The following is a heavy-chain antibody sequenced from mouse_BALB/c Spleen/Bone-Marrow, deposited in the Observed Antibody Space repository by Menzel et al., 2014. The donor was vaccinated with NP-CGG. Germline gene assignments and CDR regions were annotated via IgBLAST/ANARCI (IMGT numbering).Heavy chain of an antibody. J-gene: IGHJ2*01. Sequence: VQLQQSGPGLVKPSQTVSLTCTVTGISITTGNYRWSWIRQFPGNKLEWIGYIYYSGTITYNPSLTSRTTITRDTSKNQFFLKMNSLTAEDTATYYCARGAMITTGYFDYWGQGTTLTVSS. CDR1: GISITTGNYR. CDR3: ARGAMITTGYFDY. CDR2: IYYSGTI. V-gene: IGHV3-5*02. D-gene: IGHD2-4*01.